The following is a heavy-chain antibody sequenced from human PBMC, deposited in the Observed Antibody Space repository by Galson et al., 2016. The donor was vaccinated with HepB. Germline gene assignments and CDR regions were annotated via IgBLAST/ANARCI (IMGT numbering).Heavy chain of an antibody. V-gene: IGHV5-51*01. CDR2: IYPGHWDV. CDR3: AGHGVNWNYAFF. J-gene: IGHJ4*02. Sequence: QSGAEAKKPGESLKISCGTSGFDFDYYWIAWVRQTPGKGLEVVGLIYPGHWDVQYSPAFQGQVTISADKSVRTAYLQWSSLKASDTAIYYCAGHGVNWNYAFFWGQGTVVSASS. CDR1: GFDFDYYW. D-gene: IGHD3-3*02.